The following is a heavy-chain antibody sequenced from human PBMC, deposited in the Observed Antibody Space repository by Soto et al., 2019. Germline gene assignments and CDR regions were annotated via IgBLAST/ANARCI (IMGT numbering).Heavy chain of an antibody. V-gene: IGHV3-7*05. CDR3: ARFASGKSAST. CDR2: IKYDGSEE. CDR1: GFTFSDYW. Sequence: EVQVVESGGGLVQPGGSLRLSCAGSGFTFSDYWMSWARQAPGKGLEWVANIKYDGSEEYYVDSVRGRFTISRDNAMNSLHLQMNSLRADDTDVYYCARFASGKSASTWGQGTLVTVSS. D-gene: IGHD5-12*01. J-gene: IGHJ5*02.